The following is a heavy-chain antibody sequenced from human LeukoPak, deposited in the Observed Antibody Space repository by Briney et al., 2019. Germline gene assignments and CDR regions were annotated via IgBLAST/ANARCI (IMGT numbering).Heavy chain of an antibody. Sequence: SETLSLTCTVSGGSISSYYWSWIRQPPGKGLDWIGYIYYSGSTNYNLSLKSRVTISVDTSKNQFSLKLSSVTAADTAVYYCARFREYCSSTSCYYYYGMDVWGQGTTVTVSS. V-gene: IGHV4-59*01. D-gene: IGHD2-2*01. CDR1: GGSISSYY. CDR3: ARFREYCSSTSCYYYYGMDV. CDR2: IYYSGST. J-gene: IGHJ6*02.